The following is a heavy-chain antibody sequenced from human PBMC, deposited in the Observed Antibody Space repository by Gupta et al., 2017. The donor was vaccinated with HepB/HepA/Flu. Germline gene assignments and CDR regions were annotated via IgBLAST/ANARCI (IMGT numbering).Heavy chain of an antibody. V-gene: IGHV1-8*01. CDR2: MNPNSGNT. CDR1: GYTFTSYD. D-gene: IGHD3-3*01. J-gene: IGHJ6*02. CDR3: ARGLEDRVLRFLEWLLLDV. Sequence: QVQLVQSGAEVKKPGASVKVSCKASGYTFTSYDINWVRQATGQGLEWMGWMNPNSGNTGYAQKFQGRVTMTRNTSISTAYMELSSLRSEDTAVYYCARGLEDRVLRFLEWLLLDVWGQGTTVTVSS.